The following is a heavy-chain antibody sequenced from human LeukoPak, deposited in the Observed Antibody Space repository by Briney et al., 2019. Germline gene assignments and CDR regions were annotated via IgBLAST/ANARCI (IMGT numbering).Heavy chain of an antibody. CDR1: GFTFSNYC. J-gene: IGHJ4*02. V-gene: IGHV3-74*01. CDR2: INSDGSST. D-gene: IGHD3-10*01. Sequence: GGSLRLSCAASGFTFSNYCMSWVRQAPGKGLVWVSRINSDGSSTSYADSVKGRFTISRDNAKNTLYLQMNSLRAEDTAVYYCARPRYYGSGSYAGYYFDYWGQGTLVTVSS. CDR3: ARPRYYGSGSYAGYYFDY.